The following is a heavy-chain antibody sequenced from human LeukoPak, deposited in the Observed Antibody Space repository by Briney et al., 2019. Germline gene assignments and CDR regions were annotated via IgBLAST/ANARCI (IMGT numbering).Heavy chain of an antibody. CDR2: IYYSGST. D-gene: IGHD3-3*01. CDR3: ARGTYYDLWSGYYNPNYFDY. J-gene: IGHJ4*02. Sequence: SETLSLTCTVSGGSISSYYWSWIRQPPGKGLEWIGCIYYSGSTNYNPCLKSRVTISVDTSKNQFSLKLSSVTAADTAVYYCARGTYYDLWSGYYNPNYFDYWGQGTLVTVSS. CDR1: GGSISSYY. V-gene: IGHV4-59*01.